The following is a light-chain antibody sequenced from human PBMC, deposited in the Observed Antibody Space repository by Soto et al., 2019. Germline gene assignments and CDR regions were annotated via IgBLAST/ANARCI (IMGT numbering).Light chain of an antibody. J-gene: IGKJ1*01. CDR3: QQRSNWPRT. Sequence: EIVLTQSPGTLSLSPGERATLSCRASHTISSSYLAWYQQKPGQAPRLLIYDASNRATGIPARFSGSGSGTDFTLTISSLEPEDFAVYYCQQRSNWPRTFGQGTNV. CDR2: DAS. CDR1: HTISSSY. V-gene: IGKV3D-20*02.